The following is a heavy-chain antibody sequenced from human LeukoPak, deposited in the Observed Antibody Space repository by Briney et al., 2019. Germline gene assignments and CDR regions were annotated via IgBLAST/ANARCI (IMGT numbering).Heavy chain of an antibody. J-gene: IGHJ4*02. CDR1: GGSFSGYY. Sequence: SETLSLTCAVYGGSFSGYYWSWTRQPPGKGLEWIGEINHSGSTNYNPSLKSRVTISVDTSKNQFSLKLSSVTAADTAVYYCASGNREMAKPYYFDYWGQGTLVTVSS. CDR2: INHSGST. V-gene: IGHV4-34*01. CDR3: ASGNREMAKPYYFDY. D-gene: IGHD1-26*01.